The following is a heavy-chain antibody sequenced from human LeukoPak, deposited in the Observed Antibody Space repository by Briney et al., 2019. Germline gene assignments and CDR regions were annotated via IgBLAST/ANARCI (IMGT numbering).Heavy chain of an antibody. CDR2: ISAYNGNT. D-gene: IGHD2-8*02. J-gene: IGHJ4*02. CDR3: AREVSGAFDY. Sequence: GSRVKVSCKASGYTFTSYGISWVRQAPGQGLEWMGWISAYNGNTNYAQKLQGRVTMTTDTSTNTAYMELRSLRSDDTAVYYCAREVSGAFDYWGQGTLVSVSS. V-gene: IGHV1-18*01. CDR1: GYTFTSYG.